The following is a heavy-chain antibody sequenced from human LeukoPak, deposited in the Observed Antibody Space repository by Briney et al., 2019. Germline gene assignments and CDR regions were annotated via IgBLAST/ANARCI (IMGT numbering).Heavy chain of an antibody. V-gene: IGHV4-34*01. CDR2: INHSGST. D-gene: IGHD2-15*01. Sequence: PSETLSLTCAVCGGSFSGYYWSWIRQPPGKGLEWIGEINHSGSTNYNPSLKSRVTISVDTSKNQFSLKLSSVTAADTAVYYCARGLPPEDIVVVVAASEPTPQRTFDYWGQGTLVTVSS. CDR1: GGSFSGYY. CDR3: ARGLPPEDIVVVVAASEPTPQRTFDY. J-gene: IGHJ4*02.